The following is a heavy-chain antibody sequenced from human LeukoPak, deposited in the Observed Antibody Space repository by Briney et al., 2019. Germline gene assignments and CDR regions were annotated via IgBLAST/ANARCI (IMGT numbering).Heavy chain of an antibody. CDR2: IYHSGST. V-gene: IGHV4-38-2*01. CDR1: GYSISSGYY. Sequence: PSETLSLTCAVSGYSISSGYYWGWIRQPPGKGLEWIGSIYHSGSTYYNPSLKSRVTISVDTSKNQFSLKLSSVTAADTAVYYCARGWGYMDVWGKGTTVTVSS. J-gene: IGHJ6*03. D-gene: IGHD1-26*01. CDR3: ARGWGYMDV.